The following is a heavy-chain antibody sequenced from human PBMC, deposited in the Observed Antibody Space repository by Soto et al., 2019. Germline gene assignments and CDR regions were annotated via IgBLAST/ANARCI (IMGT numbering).Heavy chain of an antibody. Sequence: GGSLRLSCGASRFTFSSYSMNWVRQAPGKGLEWVSYISSSGTITNYADSVKGRFTISRDNSKNMMYLQMNSLRAEDTAIYYCAKNRGLQYYFDYWGQGTLVTVSS. J-gene: IGHJ4*02. CDR1: RFTFSSYS. V-gene: IGHV3-23*01. CDR3: AKNRGLQYYFDY. CDR2: ISSSGTIT.